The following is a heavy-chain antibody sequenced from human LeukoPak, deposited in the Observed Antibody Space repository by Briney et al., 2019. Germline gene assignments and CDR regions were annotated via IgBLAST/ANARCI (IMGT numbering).Heavy chain of an antibody. CDR1: GGSFSGYY. J-gene: IGHJ5*02. D-gene: IGHD6-19*01. CDR3: ARRYSSGWYFILSWFDP. CDR2: INHSGST. Sequence: SETLSLTCAVYGGSFSGYYWSWIRQPPGKGLEWIGEINHSGSTNYNPSLKSRVTISVDTSKNQFSLKLSSVTAADTAVYYCARRYSSGWYFILSWFDPWGQGTLVTVSS. V-gene: IGHV4-34*01.